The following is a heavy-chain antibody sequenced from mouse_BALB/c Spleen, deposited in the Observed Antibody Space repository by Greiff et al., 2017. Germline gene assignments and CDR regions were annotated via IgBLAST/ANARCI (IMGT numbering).Heavy chain of an antibody. D-gene: IGHD2-2*01. CDR3: ARCGYDAAWFAY. CDR2: ISSGGSYT. V-gene: IGHV5-6*01. J-gene: IGHJ2*01. CDR1: GFTFSSYG. Sequence: EVQVVESGGDLVKPGGSLKLSCAASGFTFSSYGMSWVRQTPDKRLEWVATISSGGSYTYYPDSVKGRFTISRDNAKNTLYLQMSSLKSEDTAMYYCARCGYDAAWFAYWGQGTTLTVSS.